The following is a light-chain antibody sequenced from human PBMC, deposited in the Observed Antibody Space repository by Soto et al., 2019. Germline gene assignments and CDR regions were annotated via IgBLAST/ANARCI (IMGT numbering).Light chain of an antibody. CDR1: PSVPTY. CDR3: QQRNIWPPVT. CDR2: GAF. J-gene: IGKJ5*01. Sequence: VLQQTPGTLSLSTEERATLSCRVRPSVPTYLAWYLQTLGQAPRLLIYGAFNRDTGTPARFSCSGSGADFTLTISCLEHEDFAVYYCQQRNIWPPVTFGQVTRLEIK. V-gene: IGKV3-11*01.